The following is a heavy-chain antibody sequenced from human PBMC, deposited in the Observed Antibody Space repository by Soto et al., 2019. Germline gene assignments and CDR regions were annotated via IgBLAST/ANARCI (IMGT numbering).Heavy chain of an antibody. Sequence: LEILSLTCTVSGGSISSYYWSWIRQPPGKGLEWIGYIYYSGSTNYNPSLKSRVTISVDTSKNQFSLKLSSVTAADTAVYYCARDRGYYGSGSYYILHYYYGMDVWGQGTTVTVSS. CDR1: GGSISSYY. CDR3: ARDRGYYGSGSYYILHYYYGMDV. D-gene: IGHD3-10*01. J-gene: IGHJ6*02. CDR2: IYYSGST. V-gene: IGHV4-59*12.